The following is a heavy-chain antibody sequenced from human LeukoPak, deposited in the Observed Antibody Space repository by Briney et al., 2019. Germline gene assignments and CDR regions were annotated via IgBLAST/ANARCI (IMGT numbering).Heavy chain of an antibody. J-gene: IGHJ2*01. CDR3: ARPYSSGRWYFDL. CDR1: GGSVSSGSYY. CDR2: IYYSGST. Sequence: PSETLSPTYTVSGGSVSSGSYYWSWIRQPPGKGLEWIGYIYYSGSTNYNPSLKSRVTISVDTSKNQFSLKLSSVTAADTAVYYCARPYSSGRWYFDLWGRGTLVTVSS. V-gene: IGHV4-61*01. D-gene: IGHD6-19*01.